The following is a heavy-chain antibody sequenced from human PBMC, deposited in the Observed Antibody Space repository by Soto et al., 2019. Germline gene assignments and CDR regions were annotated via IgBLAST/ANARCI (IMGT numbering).Heavy chain of an antibody. D-gene: IGHD6-19*01. CDR3: ARQAGVAVAGIYYYYGMDV. CDR1: GGSISSYY. V-gene: IGHV4-59*08. J-gene: IGHJ6*02. CDR2: IYYSGST. Sequence: SETLSLTCTVSGGSISSYYWSWIRQPPGKGLEWIGYIYYSGSTNYNPSLKSRVTISVDTSKNQFSLKLSSVTAADTAVYYCARQAGVAVAGIYYYYGMDVWGQGTTVTVSS.